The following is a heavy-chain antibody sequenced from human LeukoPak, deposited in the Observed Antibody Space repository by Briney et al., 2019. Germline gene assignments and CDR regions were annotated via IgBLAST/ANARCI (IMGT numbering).Heavy chain of an antibody. J-gene: IGHJ3*02. D-gene: IGHD5-24*01. V-gene: IGHV4-59*01. CDR3: ASAQRWLQLGDAFDI. Sequence: SETLSLTCTVSGGSISSYYWSWIRQPPGKGLEWIGYIYYSGSTNYNPSLKSRVTISVDTSKNQFSQKLSSVTAADTAVYYCASAQRWLQLGDAFDIWGQGTMVTVSS. CDR2: IYYSGST. CDR1: GGSISSYY.